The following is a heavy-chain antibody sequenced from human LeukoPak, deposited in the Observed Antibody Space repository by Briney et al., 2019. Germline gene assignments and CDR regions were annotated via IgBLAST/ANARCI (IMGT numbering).Heavy chain of an antibody. Sequence: NPSETLSLTCTVSGGSISSSNYYWGWIRQSPGKGLEWIGRLYYGGNTYYNPSLKSRVTISVDTSNNQFSLRLTSVTAADTAVYYCATIQLWFAGTPNWGQGTLVIVSS. J-gene: IGHJ4*02. D-gene: IGHD5-18*01. V-gene: IGHV4-39*01. CDR1: GGSISSSNYY. CDR2: LYYGGNT. CDR3: ATIQLWFAGTPN.